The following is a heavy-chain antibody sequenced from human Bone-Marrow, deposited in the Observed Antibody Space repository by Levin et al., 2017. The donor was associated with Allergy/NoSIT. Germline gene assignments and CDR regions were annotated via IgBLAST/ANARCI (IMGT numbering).Heavy chain of an antibody. CDR1: GGSIRSGDYY. D-gene: IGHD4-11*01. CDR2: IYYSGIT. V-gene: IGHV4-30-4*01. J-gene: IGHJ5*02. Sequence: PSETLSLTCAVSGGSIRSGDYYWSWIRQPPGKGLEWIGSIYYSGITYYNPSLKSRLSISVDTSKNQFSLRLNSVTAADTAVYYCARDNYDPNKGGWFDPWGQGTLVTVSS. CDR3: ARDNYDPNKGGWFDP.